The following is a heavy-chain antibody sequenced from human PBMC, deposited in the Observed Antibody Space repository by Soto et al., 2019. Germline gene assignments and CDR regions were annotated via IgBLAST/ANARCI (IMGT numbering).Heavy chain of an antibody. CDR2: INAGNGNT. CDR3: ARTKVTIFGVANGWFDS. D-gene: IGHD3-3*01. Sequence: ASVKVSCEASGYTFTSYAMHWVRQAPGQRLEWMGWINAGNGNTKYSQKFQGRVTITRDTSASTAYMELSSLRSEDTAVYYCARTKVTIFGVANGWFDSWGQGTLVTVSS. J-gene: IGHJ5*01. V-gene: IGHV1-3*01. CDR1: GYTFTSYA.